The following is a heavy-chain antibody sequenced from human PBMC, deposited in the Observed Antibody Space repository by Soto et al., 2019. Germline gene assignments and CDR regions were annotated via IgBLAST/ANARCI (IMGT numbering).Heavy chain of an antibody. D-gene: IGHD2-21*01. V-gene: IGHV1-18*01. CDR1: GYTCTSYG. CDR3: ARCGGDCQYYYYYFKDF. J-gene: IGHJ6*03. Sequence: ASVKGSCKASGYTCTSYGISWVRQAPGQGLEWMGWISAYNGNTNYAQKLQGRVTMTTDTSTSTAYMELRSLRSDDTAVYYCARCGGDCQYYYYYFKDFSGKGTTDIVSS. CDR2: ISAYNGNT.